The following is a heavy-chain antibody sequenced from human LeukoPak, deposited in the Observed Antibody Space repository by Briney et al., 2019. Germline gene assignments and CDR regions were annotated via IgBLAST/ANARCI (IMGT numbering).Heavy chain of an antibody. CDR2: INHSGST. D-gene: IGHD2-2*01. Sequence: SETLSLTCAVYGGSFSGYYWSWIRQPPKKGLEWIGDINHSGSTNYNASLQSRVTMSVDTSKNQFSLKLSSVTAADTAVYYCARKVPANEGGIYYYYYYYMDVWGKGTTVTISS. CDR1: GGSFSGYY. J-gene: IGHJ6*03. V-gene: IGHV4-34*01. CDR3: ARKVPANEGGIYYYYYYYMDV.